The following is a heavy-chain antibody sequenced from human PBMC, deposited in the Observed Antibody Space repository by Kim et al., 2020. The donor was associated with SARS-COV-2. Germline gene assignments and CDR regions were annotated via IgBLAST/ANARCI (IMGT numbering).Heavy chain of an antibody. CDR3: ARHGLPQWLGGFDY. V-gene: IGHV1-18*01. D-gene: IGHD6-19*01. Sequence: AQKLQGRVTMTTDTSTSTAYRELRSLRSDDTAVYYCARHGLPQWLGGFDYWGQGTLVTVSS. J-gene: IGHJ4*02.